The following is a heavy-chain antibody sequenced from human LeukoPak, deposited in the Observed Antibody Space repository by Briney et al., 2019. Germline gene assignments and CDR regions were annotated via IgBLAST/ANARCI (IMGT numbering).Heavy chain of an antibody. CDR2: ISSSSSYT. CDR1: GFTFSDYY. J-gene: IGHJ6*04. D-gene: IGHD5-12*01. V-gene: IGHV3-11*06. CDR3: ASGYAPATDYYYYGMGV. Sequence: PGGSLRLSCAASGFTFSDYYMSWIRQAPGKGLEWVSYISSSSSYTNYADSVKGRFTISRDNAKNSLYLQMNSLRAEDTAVYYCASGYAPATDYYYYGMGVWGKGTTVTVSS.